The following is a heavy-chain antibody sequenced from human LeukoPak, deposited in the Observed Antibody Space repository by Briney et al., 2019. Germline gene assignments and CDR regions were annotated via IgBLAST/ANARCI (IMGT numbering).Heavy chain of an antibody. V-gene: IGHV3-48*03. CDR1: GFTFSSYE. J-gene: IGHJ5*02. CDR3: AGFPLTYYYDSSGYPANWFDP. CDR2: ISSSGSTI. Sequence: GGSLRLSCAASGFTFSSYEMNWVRQAPGKGLEWVSYISSSGSTIYYADPVKGRFTISRDNAKNSLYLQMNSLRAEDTAVYYCAGFPLTYYYDSSGYPANWFDPWGQGTLVTVSS. D-gene: IGHD3-22*01.